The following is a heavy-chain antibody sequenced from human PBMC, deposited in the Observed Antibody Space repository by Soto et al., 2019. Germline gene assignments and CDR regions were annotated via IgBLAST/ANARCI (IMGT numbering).Heavy chain of an antibody. J-gene: IGHJ4*01. CDR2: IYSSGST. CDR1: GFTVSNNY. D-gene: IGHD5-18*01. CDR3: ARGYSYTQPVFDY. V-gene: IGHV3-53*01. Sequence: EVQLVESGGGLIQPGGSLRLSCAASGFTVSNNYMTWVRQAPGKGLEWVSFIYSSGSTYYSDSVKGRFTISRDNFKNTLYLQMNSLRAEDTAVYYCARGYSYTQPVFDYWGLNPGHRLL.